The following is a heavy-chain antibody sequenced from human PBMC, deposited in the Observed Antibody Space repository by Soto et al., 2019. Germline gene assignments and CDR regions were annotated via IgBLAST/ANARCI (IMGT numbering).Heavy chain of an antibody. CDR1: GGTFSSYA. V-gene: IGHV1-69*01. J-gene: IGHJ5*02. D-gene: IGHD6-6*01. CDR2: IIPIFGTA. Sequence: QVQLVQSGAEVKKPGSSVKVSCKASGGTFSSYAISWVQQAPGQGLEWMGGIIPIFGTANYAQKFQGRVTITADESTSTAYMELSSLRSEDTAVYYCARGGDSSSSPGDNWFDPWGQGTLVTVSS. CDR3: ARGGDSSSSPGDNWFDP.